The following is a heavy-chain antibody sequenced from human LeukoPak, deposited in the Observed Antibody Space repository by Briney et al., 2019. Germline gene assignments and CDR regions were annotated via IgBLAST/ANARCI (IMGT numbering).Heavy chain of an antibody. CDR3: ARERASYYMDV. J-gene: IGHJ6*03. V-gene: IGHV4-59*01. Sequence: SETLSLTCTVSGDSISSYYWSWIRQPPGKGLEWIGYIYHSGSTNYNPSLKSRVTISANTSKDQFSLKLASVTAADTAVYYCARERASYYMDVWGKGTTVTVSS. CDR1: GDSISSYY. CDR2: IYHSGST.